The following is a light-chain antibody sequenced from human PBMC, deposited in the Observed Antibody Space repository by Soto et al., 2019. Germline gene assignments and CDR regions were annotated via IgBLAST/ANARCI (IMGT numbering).Light chain of an antibody. Sequence: QSVLTQPPSASGSPGQSVTISCTGTSSDVGAYNSVSWYQQHPGKAPKLMIYGVSTRPSGVPDRFSGSKSGNTASLPVSGLQAEDEADYYCSSYAGRNNPVVFGGGTKLTVL. CDR2: GVS. V-gene: IGLV2-8*01. CDR1: SSDVGAYNS. J-gene: IGLJ2*01. CDR3: SSYAGRNNPVV.